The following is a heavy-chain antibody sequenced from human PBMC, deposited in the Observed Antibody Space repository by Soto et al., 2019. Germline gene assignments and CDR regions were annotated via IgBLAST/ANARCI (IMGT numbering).Heavy chain of an antibody. CDR3: TRPHGKVALLLFIEQDY. J-gene: IGHJ4*02. CDR1: GFTFGDYA. Sequence: GGSLRLSCTASGFTFGDYAMSWFRQAPGKGLEWVGFIRSKAYGGTTEYAASVKGRFTISRDDSKSIAYLQMNSLKTEDTAVYYCTRPHGKVALLLFIEQDYWGQGTLVTVSS. V-gene: IGHV3-49*03. D-gene: IGHD2-15*01. CDR2: IRSKAYGGTT.